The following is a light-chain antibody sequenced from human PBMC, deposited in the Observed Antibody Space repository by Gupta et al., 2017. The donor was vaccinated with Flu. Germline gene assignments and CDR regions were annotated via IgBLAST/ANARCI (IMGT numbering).Light chain of an antibody. V-gene: IGLV3-27*01. CDR1: VLPKKY. Sequence: SYELTQPYSVSVSPGQTARSTCSGGVLPKKYARWFQQKPGQAPVLLIYKDSKRPSGIPERFSGSSSGTTVTLTISGAQVEDEADYYCYCAADKPLVFGGGTKLTVL. CDR2: KDS. J-gene: IGLJ3*02. CDR3: YCAADKPLV.